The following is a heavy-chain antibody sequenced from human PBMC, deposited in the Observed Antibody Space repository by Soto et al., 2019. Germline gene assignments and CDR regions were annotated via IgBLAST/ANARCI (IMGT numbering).Heavy chain of an antibody. CDR2: ISSSGYST. Sequence: LRLSCAASGFTFNNYAMSWVRQAPGKGLEWVSAISSSGYSTYYADSVKGRFTISRDNSKNTVYLQMNNLRAEDTAVYYCAKGSVVVAAKFDSWGQGTLVTVSS. D-gene: IGHD2-21*02. CDR3: AKGSVVVAAKFDS. V-gene: IGHV3-23*01. J-gene: IGHJ4*02. CDR1: GFTFNNYA.